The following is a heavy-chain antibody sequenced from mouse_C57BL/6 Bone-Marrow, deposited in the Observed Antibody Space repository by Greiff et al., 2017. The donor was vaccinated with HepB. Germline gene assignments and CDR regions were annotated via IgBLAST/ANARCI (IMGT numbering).Heavy chain of an antibody. CDR1: GFTFSSYG. CDR3: ARRGLYYEYDDAMDY. Sequence: VQLQQSGGDLVKPGGSLKLSCAASGFTFSSYGMSWVRQTPDKRLEWVATISSGGSYTYYPDSVKGRFTIARDNAKNTLYLQMSSLKSEDTAMYYFARRGLYYEYDDAMDYGGQGTSVTVSS. J-gene: IGHJ4*01. CDR2: ISSGGSYT. D-gene: IGHD2-4*01. V-gene: IGHV5-6*01.